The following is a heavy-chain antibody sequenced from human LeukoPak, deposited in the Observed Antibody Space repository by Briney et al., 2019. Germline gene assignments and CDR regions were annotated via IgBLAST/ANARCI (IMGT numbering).Heavy chain of an antibody. Sequence: GGSLRLSCAASGFTFSSYWMSRVRQAPGKGLEWVAVISYDGSNKYYADSVKGRFTISRDNSKNTLYLQMNSLRAEDTAVYYCAKDSSSRLKKFDYWGQGTLVTVSS. CDR2: ISYDGSNK. D-gene: IGHD6-6*01. V-gene: IGHV3-30*18. J-gene: IGHJ4*02. CDR1: GFTFSSYW. CDR3: AKDSSSRLKKFDY.